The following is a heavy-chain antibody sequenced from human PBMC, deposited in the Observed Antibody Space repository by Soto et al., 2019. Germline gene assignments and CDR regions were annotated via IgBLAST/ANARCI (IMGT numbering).Heavy chain of an antibody. J-gene: IGHJ4*02. D-gene: IGHD3-9*01. CDR1: GGSISNFY. CDR2: IYYSGST. CDR3: ERHVLEYDILTGYYFDY. Sequence: SETLSLTCTVSGGSISNFYWSWIRQPPGKGLEWIGYIYYSGSTNYNPSLKSRVTISVDTSKNHFSLKLSSVTAADTAVYYCERHVLEYDILTGYYFDYWGQGTLVTVSS. V-gene: IGHV4-59*08.